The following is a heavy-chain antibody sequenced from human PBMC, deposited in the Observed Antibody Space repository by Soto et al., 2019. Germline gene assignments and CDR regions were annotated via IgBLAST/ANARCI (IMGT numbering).Heavy chain of an antibody. CDR2: INSDGSST. V-gene: IGHV3-74*01. J-gene: IGHJ3*02. CDR1: GFTFSSYW. Sequence: GGSLSLSCAASGFTFSSYWMHWVRQAPGKGLVWVSRINSDGSSTGYADSVKGRFTISRDNAKNTLYLQMNSLRAEDAAVYYCARGAPSAFDIWGQGTMVTISS. CDR3: ARGAPSAFDI.